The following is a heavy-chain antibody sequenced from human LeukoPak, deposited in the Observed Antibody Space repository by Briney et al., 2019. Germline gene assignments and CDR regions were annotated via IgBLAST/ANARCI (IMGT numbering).Heavy chain of an antibody. CDR3: ARCYSSSWYVGYVGTTYVFDY. D-gene: IGHD6-13*01. Sequence: SETLSLTCTVSGGSISSSSYYWGWIRQPPGKGLEWIGSIYYSGSTYYNPSLKSRVTISVDTSKNQFSLKLSSVTAADTAVYYCARCYSSSWYVGYVGTTYVFDYWGQGTLVTVSS. J-gene: IGHJ4*02. CDR1: GGSISSSSYY. V-gene: IGHV4-39*01. CDR2: IYYSGST.